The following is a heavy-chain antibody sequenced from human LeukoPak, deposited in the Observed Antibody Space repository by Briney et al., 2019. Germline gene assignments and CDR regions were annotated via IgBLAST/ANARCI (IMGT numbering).Heavy chain of an antibody. J-gene: IGHJ4*02. V-gene: IGHV3-64*01. CDR3: ARDGVFQDIVVLPAAVDY. CDR1: GFTFSGY. CDR2: ISSNGGST. D-gene: IGHD2-2*01. Sequence: GGSLRLSCAASGFTFSGYMHWVRQAPGKGLEYVSAISSNGGSTYYANSVKGRFTISRDNSKNTLYLQMGSLRAEDMAVYYCARDGVFQDIVVLPAAVDYWGQGTLVTVSS.